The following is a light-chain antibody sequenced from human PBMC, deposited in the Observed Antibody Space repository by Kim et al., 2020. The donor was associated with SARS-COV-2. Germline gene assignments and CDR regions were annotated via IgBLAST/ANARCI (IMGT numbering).Light chain of an antibody. CDR3: QQYYSWPPWT. J-gene: IGKJ1*01. CDR2: HSS. CDR1: QSVSSD. V-gene: IGKV3-15*01. Sequence: EILMTQSPATLSVSPGERATLSCRASQSVSSDLAWFQQKPGQAPRLLIYHSSTRATGIPDRFSGSGSGTEFSLTISSLQSEDFAVYFCQQYYSWPPWTFCPGTKVEIK.